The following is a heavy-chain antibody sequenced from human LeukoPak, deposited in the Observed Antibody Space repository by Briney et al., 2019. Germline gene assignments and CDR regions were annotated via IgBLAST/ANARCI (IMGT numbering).Heavy chain of an antibody. Sequence: GGSLRLSCAASGFTFNNYGMHWVRQAPGKGLEWVAVISYDGSNKYYADSVKGRFTISRDNSKNTLYLQMNSLRAEDTAVYYCAKDYYGSGSGLLDYWGQGTLVTVSS. CDR2: ISYDGSNK. D-gene: IGHD3-10*01. V-gene: IGHV3-30*18. CDR3: AKDYYGSGSGLLDY. J-gene: IGHJ4*02. CDR1: GFTFNNYG.